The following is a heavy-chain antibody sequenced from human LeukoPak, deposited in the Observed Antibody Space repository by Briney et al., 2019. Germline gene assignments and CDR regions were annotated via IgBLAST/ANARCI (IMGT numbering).Heavy chain of an antibody. CDR1: GFTFSNYE. J-gene: IGHJ4*02. D-gene: IGHD1-1*01. V-gene: IGHV3-48*03. CDR2: ISESGSLI. CDR3: ARDSGSGTTGNEFDY. Sequence: GESLRLSCAASGFTFSNYEMNWVRQAPGKGLEWVAYISESGSLIYYADSVMGRFTISRDNSKNSLFLQMSSLRAEDTAVYYCARDSGSGTTGNEFDYWGQGTLVSVSS.